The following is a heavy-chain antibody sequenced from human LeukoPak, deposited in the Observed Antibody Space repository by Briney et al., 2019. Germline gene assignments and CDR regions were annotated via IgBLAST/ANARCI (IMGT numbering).Heavy chain of an antibody. J-gene: IGHJ4*02. CDR2: IFSSGST. D-gene: IGHD6-19*01. CDR3: ARGVASSGWSDY. CDR1: GGSISTYY. Sequence: SETLSLTCTVSGGSISTYYWSWIRQPPGRGLEWIGYIFSSGSTNYNPSLKSRVTMSVDTSKNQFSLKLSSVTAADTAVYYCARGVASSGWSDYWGQGTLVTVSS. V-gene: IGHV4-59*12.